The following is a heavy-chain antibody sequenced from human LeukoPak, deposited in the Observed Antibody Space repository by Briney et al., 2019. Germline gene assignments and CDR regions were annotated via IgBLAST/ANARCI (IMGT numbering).Heavy chain of an antibody. CDR2: IHHNGIT. D-gene: IGHD3-22*01. CDR1: GYSISSGYY. CDR3: ARGYYDSRGDY. V-gene: IGHV4-38-2*02. J-gene: IGHJ4*02. Sequence: SETLSLTCSVSGYSISSGYYWGWIRQPPGKGLEWIGIIHHNGITFYNASLESRVTISVDTSKNQFSLSLNSVTAADTAVYYCARGYYDSRGDYWGQGTLVTVSA.